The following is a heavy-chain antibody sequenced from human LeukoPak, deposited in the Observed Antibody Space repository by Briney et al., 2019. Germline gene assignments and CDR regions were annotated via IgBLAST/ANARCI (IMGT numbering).Heavy chain of an antibody. CDR3: AKGLSYGLRFLEWFSRADGMDV. Sequence: GGSLRLSCAASGFTFSSYGMHWVRQAPGKGLEWVAVISYDGSNKYYADSVKGRFTISRDNSKNTLYLQMNSLRAEDTAVYYCAKGLSYGLRFLEWFSRADGMDVWGQGTTVTVSS. CDR2: ISYDGSNK. D-gene: IGHD3-3*01. J-gene: IGHJ6*02. V-gene: IGHV3-30*18. CDR1: GFTFSSYG.